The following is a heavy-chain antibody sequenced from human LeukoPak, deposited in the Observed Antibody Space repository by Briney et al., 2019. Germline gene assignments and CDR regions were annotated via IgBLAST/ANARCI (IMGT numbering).Heavy chain of an antibody. D-gene: IGHD2-2*01. J-gene: IGHJ3*02. Sequence: SETLSLTCIVSGYYISSGYYWGWIRQPPGKGLEWIGTIYHSGSTYSNPSLRSRVTISVDTSKNQFSLRLSSVTAADTAVYYCARAIQHAFDIWGQGTKVTVSS. CDR1: GYYISSGYY. V-gene: IGHV4-38-2*02. CDR2: IYHSGST. CDR3: ARAIQHAFDI.